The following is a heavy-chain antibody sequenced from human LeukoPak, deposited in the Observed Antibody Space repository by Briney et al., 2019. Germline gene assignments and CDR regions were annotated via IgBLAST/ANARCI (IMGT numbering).Heavy chain of an antibody. V-gene: IGHV1-2*02. CDR3: ASESWALREVDY. D-gene: IGHD3-10*01. J-gene: IGHJ4*02. CDR2: INPNSGDT. Sequence: ASVKVSCKASGYSFTGYYMHWVRQAPGQGLEWMGWINPNSGDTNYAQRFQGRVTMTRDTSISTAYMELSRLRSDDTAVYYCASESWALREVDYWGQGTLVTVSS. CDR1: GYSFTGYY.